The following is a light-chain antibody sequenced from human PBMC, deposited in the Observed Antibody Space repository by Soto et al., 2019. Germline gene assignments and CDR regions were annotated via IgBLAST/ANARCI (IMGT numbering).Light chain of an antibody. J-gene: IGKJ4*01. CDR2: WAS. CDR1: QSVLYSSNNKNY. V-gene: IGKV4-1*01. CDR3: QQYYSAPFT. Sequence: DIVLTQSPDSLAVSLGERATINCKSSQSVLYSSNNKNYLAWYQQKPGQPPKLLISWASTRESGVPDRFSGSGSGTDFSLTVSSLQAEDMALYYCQQYYSAPFTFGGGTKVEIK.